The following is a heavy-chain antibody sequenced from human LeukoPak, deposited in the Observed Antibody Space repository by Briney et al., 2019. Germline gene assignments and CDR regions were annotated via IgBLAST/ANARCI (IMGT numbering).Heavy chain of an antibody. CDR3: ARGAGSDYDSSGYSYDY. D-gene: IGHD3-22*01. V-gene: IGHV1-2*02. CDR2: INPNSGGT. J-gene: IGHJ4*02. Sequence: ASVKVSCKASGYTFTGYYMHWVRQAPGQGLEWMGWINPNSGGTDYAQKFQGRVTMTRDTSISTAYMEVSRLRSDDTAVYYCARGAGSDYDSSGYSYDYWGQGTLVTVSS. CDR1: GYTFTGYY.